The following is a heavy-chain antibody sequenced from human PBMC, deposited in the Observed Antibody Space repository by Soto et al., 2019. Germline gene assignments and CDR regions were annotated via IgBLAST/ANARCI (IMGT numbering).Heavy chain of an antibody. CDR3: ASSGYSSSSESGDYYYMDV. D-gene: IGHD6-6*01. Sequence: ASVKVSCKASGYTFTSYDISWVRQATGQGLEWMGWMNPNSGNTGYAQKFQGRVTMTRNTSISTAYMELSSLRSEDTAVYYCASSGYSSSSESGDYYYMDVWGKGTTVTVSS. CDR2: MNPNSGNT. CDR1: GYTFTSYD. J-gene: IGHJ6*03. V-gene: IGHV1-8*01.